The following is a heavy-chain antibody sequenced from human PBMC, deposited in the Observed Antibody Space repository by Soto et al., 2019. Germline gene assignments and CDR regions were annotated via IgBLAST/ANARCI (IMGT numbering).Heavy chain of an antibody. J-gene: IGHJ5*02. CDR1: GFTYGTYA. V-gene: IGHV3-23*01. Sequence: SGGSLRLSCAASGFTYGTYAMNWVRQAPGKGLEWVSAITATSVSTFYADSVKGRFTISRDNSKNMLYLQMNSLRAEDTAVYYCVKAGGICTSSTCYPHWFDPWGQGTQVTVSS. CDR3: VKAGGICTSSTCYPHWFDP. CDR2: ITATSVST. D-gene: IGHD2-2*01.